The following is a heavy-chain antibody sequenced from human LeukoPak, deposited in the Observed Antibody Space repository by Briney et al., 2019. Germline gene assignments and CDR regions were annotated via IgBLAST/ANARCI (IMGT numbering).Heavy chain of an antibody. Sequence: PWETLSLTCTVSGGSISSSSYYWGWIRQPPGKGLERIGTIYYSGNTYYNPSLKSRVTMSVDMSKNQFSLMLSSVTAADTAVYYCARHLGNYLDWFDPWGQGTLVTVSS. V-gene: IGHV4-39*01. CDR2: IYYSGNT. D-gene: IGHD4-11*01. CDR1: GGSISSSSYY. J-gene: IGHJ5*02. CDR3: ARHLGNYLDWFDP.